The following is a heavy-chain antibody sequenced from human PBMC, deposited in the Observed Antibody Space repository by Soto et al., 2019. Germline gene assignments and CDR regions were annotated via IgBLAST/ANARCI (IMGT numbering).Heavy chain of an antibody. D-gene: IGHD5-12*01. CDR2: ISDNADNK. J-gene: IGHJ6*02. CDR1: GFSFSSFA. Sequence: GGSLRLSCAASGFSFSSFAMSWVRQAPGKGLEWVSIISDNADNKYYADSVKGRFTIPRDNSKNTLYLQMNSLRAEDTAVYYCARDHVGDGYNFGYGMDVWGQGTTVTVSS. CDR3: ARDHVGDGYNFGYGMDV. V-gene: IGHV3-23*01.